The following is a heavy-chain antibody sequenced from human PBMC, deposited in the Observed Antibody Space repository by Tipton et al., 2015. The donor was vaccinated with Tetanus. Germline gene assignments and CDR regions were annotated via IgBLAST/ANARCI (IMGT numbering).Heavy chain of an antibody. CDR2: ITWNSGYI. Sequence: SLRLSCAASGFSFGDHWMSWVRQVPGQGLEWISGITWNSGYIGYADSVKGRFITSRDNAKNSLYLQLNNLRVEDTALYYCAKDISSGLSGGVHWGQGTLVTVS. D-gene: IGHD3-22*01. CDR1: GFSFGDHW. V-gene: IGHV3-9*01. J-gene: IGHJ4*02. CDR3: AKDISSGLSGGVH.